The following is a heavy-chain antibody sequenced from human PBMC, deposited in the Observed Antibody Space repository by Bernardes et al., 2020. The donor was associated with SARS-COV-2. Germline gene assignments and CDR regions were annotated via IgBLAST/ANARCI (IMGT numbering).Heavy chain of an antibody. V-gene: IGHV4-59*11. Sequence: SETLSLTCTVSGGSISSHYWSWIRQPPGKGLEWIGYIYYSGSPNYNPSLKSRVTISVDTSKNQFSLKLSSVTAADTAVYYCARWPHIKQGAGGYSSSWYWFDPWGQGTLVTVSS. CDR2: IYYSGSP. CDR3: ARWPHIKQGAGGYSSSWYWFDP. CDR1: GGSISSHY. J-gene: IGHJ5*02. D-gene: IGHD6-13*01.